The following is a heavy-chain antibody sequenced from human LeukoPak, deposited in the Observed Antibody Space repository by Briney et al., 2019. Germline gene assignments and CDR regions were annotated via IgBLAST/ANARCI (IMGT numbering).Heavy chain of an antibody. J-gene: IGHJ4*02. CDR1: GDSISSSNW. CDR3: ARDRTYDSSGYYAGRYFDY. Sequence: SETLSLTCAVSGDSISSSNWWSWVRQPPGQGLEWIGEIYHSGSTNYNPSLKSRVTISVDKSKNQFSLKLSSVTAADTAVYYCARDRTYDSSGYYAGRYFDYWGQGTLVTVSS. V-gene: IGHV4-4*02. D-gene: IGHD3-22*01. CDR2: IYHSGST.